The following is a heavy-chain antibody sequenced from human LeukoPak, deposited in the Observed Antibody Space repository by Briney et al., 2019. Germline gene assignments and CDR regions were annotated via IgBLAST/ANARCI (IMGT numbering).Heavy chain of an antibody. D-gene: IGHD6-19*01. CDR3: ARVGSSGWYVHPTLDY. CDR2: INPNNGDT. CDR1: GYTLSGYY. V-gene: IGHV1-2*02. Sequence: AAVNVSCLASGYTLSGYYMHGVRQAPGQGLEWMAWINPNNGDTNYAQKFQGRVTMTRDTSISTAYMELTRLISDDTAVYYCARVGSSGWYVHPTLDYWGQGTLVTVSS. J-gene: IGHJ4*02.